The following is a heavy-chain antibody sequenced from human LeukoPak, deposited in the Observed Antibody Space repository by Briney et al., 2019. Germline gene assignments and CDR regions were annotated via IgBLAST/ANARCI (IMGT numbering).Heavy chain of an antibody. D-gene: IGHD6-13*01. J-gene: IGHJ6*03. Sequence: GGSLRLSCTASGFTFGDYAMSWVRQAPGKGLEWVGFIRSKAYGGTTEYAASVKGRFTITRDDSNSIAYLQMNSLKTEDTAVYYCTRGVAAAGIYYMDVWGKGTTVTISS. CDR1: GFTFGDYA. V-gene: IGHV3-49*04. CDR2: IRSKAYGGTT. CDR3: TRGVAAAGIYYMDV.